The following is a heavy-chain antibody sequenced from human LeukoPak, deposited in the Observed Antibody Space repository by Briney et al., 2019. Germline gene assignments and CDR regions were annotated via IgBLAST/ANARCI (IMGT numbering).Heavy chain of an antibody. Sequence: GESLKISCKGSGYNFANYWIGWVRQMPGKGLEWMGIIYPGDSDTTCSPSFQGQVTISADKSISTAYLQWSSLKASDTAMYYCARDQNQDGYNIFDSWGQGTLVTVSS. V-gene: IGHV5-51*01. CDR3: ARDQNQDGYNIFDS. D-gene: IGHD5-24*01. J-gene: IGHJ4*02. CDR2: IYPGDSDT. CDR1: GYNFANYW.